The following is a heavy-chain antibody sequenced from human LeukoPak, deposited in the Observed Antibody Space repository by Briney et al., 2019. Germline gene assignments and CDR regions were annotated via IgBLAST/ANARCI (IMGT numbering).Heavy chain of an antibody. D-gene: IGHD6-19*01. CDR2: IPTSGST. CDR3: TGNGWYSLDS. Sequence: SETLSLTCTVSGGSISSYYWSWIRQPAGKGLESIGHIPTSGSTNYNPSLKSRVTMSVDTSKNQFSLNLNSVTAADTAIYYCTGNGWYSLDSWGQGTLVTVSS. J-gene: IGHJ5*01. CDR1: GGSISSYY. V-gene: IGHV4-4*07.